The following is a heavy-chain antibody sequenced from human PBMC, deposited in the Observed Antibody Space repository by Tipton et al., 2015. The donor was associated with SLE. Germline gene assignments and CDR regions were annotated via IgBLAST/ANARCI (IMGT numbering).Heavy chain of an antibody. J-gene: IGHJ4*02. V-gene: IGHV3-48*03. Sequence: SLRLSCAASGFTFSSYEMNWVRQAPGKGLEWVSYISSSGSTIYYADSVKGRFTISRDNAKNSLYLQMNSLRAEDTAVYYCAGEAGGSTIGVYWGQGTLVTVSS. CDR2: ISSSGSTI. CDR3: AGEAGGSTIGVY. CDR1: GFTFSSYE. D-gene: IGHD5/OR15-5a*01.